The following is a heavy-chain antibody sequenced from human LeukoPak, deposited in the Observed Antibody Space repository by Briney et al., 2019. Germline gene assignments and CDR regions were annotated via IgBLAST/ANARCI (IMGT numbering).Heavy chain of an antibody. J-gene: IGHJ4*02. CDR3: AREETGDYFDY. V-gene: IGHV3-48*03. CDR1: GFAFSSYE. D-gene: IGHD1-1*01. Sequence: PGGSLRLSCAASGFAFSSYEMNWVRQSPGKGLEWISYTTRSGNTIYYADSVKGRFTISRDNGKNSLYLQMNSLRAEDTAVYYCAREETGDYFDYWGQGTLITVSS. CDR2: TTRSGNTI.